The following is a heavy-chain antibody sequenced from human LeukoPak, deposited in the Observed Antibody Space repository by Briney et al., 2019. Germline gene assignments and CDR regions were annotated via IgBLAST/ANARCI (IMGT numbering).Heavy chain of an antibody. Sequence: ASVKVSCKASGYTFTSYAMHWVRQAPGQRLEWMGWINAGNGNTKYSQKFQGRVTITRDTSASTAYMELSSLRSEDTAVYYCARDTRITMIATLGYWGQGTLVTVSS. CDR3: ARDTRITMIATLGY. CDR2: INAGNGNT. J-gene: IGHJ4*02. V-gene: IGHV1-3*01. D-gene: IGHD3-22*01. CDR1: GYTFTSYA.